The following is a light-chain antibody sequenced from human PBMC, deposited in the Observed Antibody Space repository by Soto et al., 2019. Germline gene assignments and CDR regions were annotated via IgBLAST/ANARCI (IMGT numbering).Light chain of an antibody. CDR1: QSVSSN. CDR2: GAS. CDR3: QQYNNWPRAT. J-gene: IGKJ1*01. Sequence: EIMMMQSPAALSVSPGERANHSCRASQSVSSNLAWYQQKPGQAPRLLIYGASTRATGIPARFSGSGSGTEFTLTISSLQSEDFAVYYCQQYNNWPRATFGQGTMVDI. V-gene: IGKV3-15*01.